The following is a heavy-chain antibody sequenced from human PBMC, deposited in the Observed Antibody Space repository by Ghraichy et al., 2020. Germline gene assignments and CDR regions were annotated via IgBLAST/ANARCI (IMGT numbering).Heavy chain of an antibody. CDR1: GGSISSSSYY. D-gene: IGHD3-3*01. V-gene: IGHV4-39*01. J-gene: IGHJ4*02. CDR3: ARQGDFWSGLY. Sequence: SETLSLTCTVSGGSISSSSYYWGWIRQPPGKGLEWIGSIYYSGSTYYNPSLKSRVTISVDTSKNQFSLKLSSVTAADTAVYYCARQGDFWSGLYWGRGTLVTVSS. CDR2: IYYSGST.